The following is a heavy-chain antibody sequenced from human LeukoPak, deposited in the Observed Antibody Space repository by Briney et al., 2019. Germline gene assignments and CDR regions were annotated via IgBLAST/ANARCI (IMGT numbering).Heavy chain of an antibody. J-gene: IGHJ4*02. Sequence: GGSLRLSCAASGFTFSSFAMHWVRQAPGKGLEYLSAIYSDGSRTYYADSVKGRFTISRDNSKNTLYLQMNSLRAEDTAVYYCARGSGYNYGFPDYWGQGTLVTVSS. CDR2: IYSDGSRT. CDR1: GFTFSSFA. CDR3: ARGSGYNYGFPDY. D-gene: IGHD5-18*01. V-gene: IGHV3-64*04.